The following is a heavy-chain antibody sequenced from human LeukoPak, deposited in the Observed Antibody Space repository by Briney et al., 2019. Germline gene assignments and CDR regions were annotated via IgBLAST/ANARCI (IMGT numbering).Heavy chain of an antibody. Sequence: GGSLRLSCAASGFTFSNYLMHWVRQAPGKGLVWVSRISSDGTNTNYVDSVKGRFTISRDNAKNTLYLQMNSLRAEDTAVYYCLRGRGPSWFDPWGQGTLVTVSS. J-gene: IGHJ5*02. CDR2: ISSDGTNT. CDR1: GFTFSNYL. CDR3: LRGRGPSWFDP. V-gene: IGHV3-74*01.